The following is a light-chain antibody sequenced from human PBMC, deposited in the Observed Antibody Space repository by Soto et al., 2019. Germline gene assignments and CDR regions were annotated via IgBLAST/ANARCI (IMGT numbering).Light chain of an antibody. J-gene: IGKJ1*01. CDR1: HSVSSNY. Sequence: EIVLTQSPGTLSLSPGERATLSCRSSHSVSSNYLAWYQQKPGQAPRLLIDDVSSRATGIPDRFSGSGSGTDFTLTISRLEPVDFAVYYCQQYRISPKFGQGTKVEIK. CDR2: DVS. CDR3: QQYRISPK. V-gene: IGKV3-20*01.